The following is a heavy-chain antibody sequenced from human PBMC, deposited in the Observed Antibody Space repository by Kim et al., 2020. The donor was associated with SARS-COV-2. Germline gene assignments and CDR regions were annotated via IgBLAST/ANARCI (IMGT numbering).Heavy chain of an antibody. CDR2: IGYDGSDK. V-gene: IGHV3-33*01. CDR3: ASRIYGSGNQH. Sequence: GGSLRLSCAASGFTFSNYAMHWVRLAPGKGLEFVAMIGYDGSDKYFADSVKGRSTISRDNSKNMVYLQVNNLRAEDTAIYYCASRIYGSGNQHWGQGTLVTVSS. D-gene: IGHD3-10*01. CDR1: GFTFSNYA. J-gene: IGHJ4*02.